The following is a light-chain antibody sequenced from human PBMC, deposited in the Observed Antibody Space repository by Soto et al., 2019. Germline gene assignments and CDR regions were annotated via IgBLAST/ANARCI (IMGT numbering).Light chain of an antibody. J-gene: IGLJ2*01. CDR3: SSYTSSSRPVV. Sequence: QSALTQPASVSGSPGQSITISCTGTSSDIGGYNYVSWYQQHPGKAPKLMIYEVSNRPSGVSNRFSGSKSGNTASLIISGLQAEDEADYYCSSYTSSSRPVVFGGGTKLTVL. CDR1: SSDIGGYNY. CDR2: EVS. V-gene: IGLV2-14*01.